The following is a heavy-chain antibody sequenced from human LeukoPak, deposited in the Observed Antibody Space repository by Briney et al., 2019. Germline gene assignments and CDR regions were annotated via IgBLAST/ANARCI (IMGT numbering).Heavy chain of an antibody. CDR2: MNPNSGNT. CDR3: ARGLGIAARIYYYYYYMDV. Sequence: ASVKVSCKASGYTFTSYGISWVRQAPGQGLEWMGWMNPNSGNTGYAQKFQGRVTITRNTSISTAYMELSSLRSEDTAVYYCARGLGIAARIYYYYYYMDVWGKGTTVTVSS. D-gene: IGHD6-6*01. J-gene: IGHJ6*03. V-gene: IGHV1-8*03. CDR1: GYTFTSYG.